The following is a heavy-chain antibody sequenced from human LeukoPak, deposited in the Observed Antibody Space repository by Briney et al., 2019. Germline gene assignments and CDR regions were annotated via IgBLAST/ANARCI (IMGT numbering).Heavy chain of an antibody. CDR3: ARAYGSGSYYYYYGMDV. Sequence: KPSETLSLTCTVSGGSISSYYWSWIRQPPGKGLEWIGYIYYSGSTNYNPSLKSRVTISVDTSKNQFSLKLSPVTAADTAVYYCARAYGSGSYYYYYGMDVWGQGTTVTVSS. CDR1: GGSISSYY. J-gene: IGHJ6*02. CDR2: IYYSGST. V-gene: IGHV4-59*01. D-gene: IGHD3-10*01.